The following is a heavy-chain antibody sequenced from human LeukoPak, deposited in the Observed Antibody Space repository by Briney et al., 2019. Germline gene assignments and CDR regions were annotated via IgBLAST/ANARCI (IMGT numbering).Heavy chain of an antibody. CDR1: GFTFSSYA. CDR3: ARERVAAREYYFDY. Sequence: PGGSLRLSCAASGFTFSSYAMHWVRQAPGKGLEWVAVISYDGSNKYYADSVKGRFTISRDNSKNTLYLQMNSLRAEGTAVYYCARERVAAREYYFDYWGQGTLVTVSS. J-gene: IGHJ4*02. V-gene: IGHV3-30-3*01. CDR2: ISYDGSNK. D-gene: IGHD6-6*01.